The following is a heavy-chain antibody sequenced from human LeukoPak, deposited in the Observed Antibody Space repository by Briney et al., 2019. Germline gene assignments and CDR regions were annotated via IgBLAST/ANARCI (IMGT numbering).Heavy chain of an antibody. CDR1: GGSISSGGYY. D-gene: IGHD5-12*01. CDR3: AKDREGLSSGYDLEYFDY. V-gene: IGHV4-31*03. CDR2: IYYSGST. J-gene: IGHJ4*02. Sequence: SETLSLTCTVSGGSISSGGYYWSWIRQHPGKGLEWIGYIYYSGSTYYNPSLKSRVTISVDTSKNQFSLKLSSVTAADTAVYYCAKDREGLSSGYDLEYFDYWGQGTLVTVSS.